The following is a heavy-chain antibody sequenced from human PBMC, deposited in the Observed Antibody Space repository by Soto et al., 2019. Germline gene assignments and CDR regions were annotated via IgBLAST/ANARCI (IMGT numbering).Heavy chain of an antibody. J-gene: IGHJ4*02. D-gene: IGHD6-13*01. Sequence: SVKVSCKASGGTLSSYAISWVRQAPGQGLEWMGGIIPIFGTANYAQKFQGRVTITADESTSTAYMELSSLRSEDTAVYYCAREWIAAAGPLYYFDYWGQGTLVTVSS. CDR1: GGTLSSYA. CDR2: IIPIFGTA. CDR3: AREWIAAAGPLYYFDY. V-gene: IGHV1-69*13.